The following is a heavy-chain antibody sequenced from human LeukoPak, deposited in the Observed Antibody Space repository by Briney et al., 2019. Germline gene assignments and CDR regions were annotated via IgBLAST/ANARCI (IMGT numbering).Heavy chain of an antibody. CDR1: GFTFSGYW. Sequence: PGGSLRLPCAASGFTFSGYWMTWVRQAPGKGLEWVANIRQGGNEEYYVDSVKGRFTISRDNAKSSLYLQMNSLRAEDTAVYYCARYGYSHGMDVWGQGTTVTVSS. CDR3: ARYGYSHGMDV. CDR2: IRQGGNEE. D-gene: IGHD5-18*01. J-gene: IGHJ6*02. V-gene: IGHV3-7*01.